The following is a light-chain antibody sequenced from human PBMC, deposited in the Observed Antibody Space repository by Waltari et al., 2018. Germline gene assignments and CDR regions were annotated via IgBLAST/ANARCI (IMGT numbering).Light chain of an antibody. CDR2: RNN. CDR1: SSNIGRSS. Sequence: QSVLTQPPSASGTPGQRVSMSCSGSSSNIGRSSFSWYQQVPGTAPKLLIYRNNQRPSRVPAPFSCSTSGTSASLAISWLRSEDEADYYCAAWDDSLSGRFFGSGTKVTVL. V-gene: IGLV1-47*01. J-gene: IGLJ1*01. CDR3: AAWDDSLSGRF.